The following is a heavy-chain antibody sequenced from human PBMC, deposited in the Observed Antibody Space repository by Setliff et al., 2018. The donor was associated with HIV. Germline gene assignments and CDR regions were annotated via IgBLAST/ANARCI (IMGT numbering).Heavy chain of an antibody. CDR1: GFNLNIYG. V-gene: IGHV3-33*01. J-gene: IGHJ4*02. CDR3: ATRGGGHSFGPY. Sequence: SLRLYCAASGFNLNIYGMHWVRTAPGKGLGLVAVTLSDGGDKYYVDSVKGRFTITKDNSKNTLYLQMNSMRAEDTTVYYCATRGGGHSFGPYWGQGTQVTVSS. D-gene: IGHD5-18*01. CDR2: TLSDGGDK.